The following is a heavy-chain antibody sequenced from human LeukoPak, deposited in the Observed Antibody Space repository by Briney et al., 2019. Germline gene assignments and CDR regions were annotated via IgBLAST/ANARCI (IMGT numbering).Heavy chain of an antibody. J-gene: IGHJ4*02. CDR3: ARVNKGDFWNGYSDY. V-gene: IGHV1-69*02. CDR1: GGTFSSYT. CDR2: IIPILGIA. D-gene: IGHD3-3*01. Sequence: SVKVSCKASGGTFSSYTISWVRQAPGQGLEWMGRIIPILGIANYAQKFQGRVTITADKSTSTAYMELSSLRSEDTAVYYCARVNKGDFWNGYSDYWGQGTLVTVSS.